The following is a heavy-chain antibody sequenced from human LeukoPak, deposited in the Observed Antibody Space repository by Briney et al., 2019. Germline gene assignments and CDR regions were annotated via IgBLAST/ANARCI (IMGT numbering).Heavy chain of an antibody. V-gene: IGHV3-23*01. CDR3: AKARIAAAGTGAFDV. CDR1: GFTVSTYG. CDR2: VSATDGSA. D-gene: IGHD6-13*01. Sequence: GGSLRLSCAASGFTVSTYGMTWVRQPPGKGLEWVSAVSATDGSAQYAESVKGRFAISRDNSKNSLYLQMNSLRDEDTAVYYCAKARIAAAGTGAFDVWGQGTMVTVSS. J-gene: IGHJ3*01.